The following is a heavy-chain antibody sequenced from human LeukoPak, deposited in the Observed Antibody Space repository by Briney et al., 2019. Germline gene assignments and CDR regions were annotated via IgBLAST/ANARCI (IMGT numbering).Heavy chain of an antibody. V-gene: IGHV4-39*07. J-gene: IGHJ5*02. CDR2: IYYSGST. CDR1: GGSISSSSYY. D-gene: IGHD6-13*01. Sequence: SETLSLTCTVSGGSISSSSYYWGWIRQPPGKGLEWIGSIYYSGSTYYNPSLKSRVTISVDTSKNQFSLQLTSVTAADTAVYYCARAYSSSWYFNWFDPWGQGTLVTVPS. CDR3: ARAYSSSWYFNWFDP.